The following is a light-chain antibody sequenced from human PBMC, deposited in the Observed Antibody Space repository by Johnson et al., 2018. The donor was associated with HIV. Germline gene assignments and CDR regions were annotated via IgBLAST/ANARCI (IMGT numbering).Light chain of an antibody. CDR2: DNN. J-gene: IGLJ1*01. CDR3: GTWDSSLSARV. CDR1: SSNIGNNY. V-gene: IGLV1-51*01. Sequence: QSVLTQPPSVSAAPGQKVTIYCSGSSSNIGNNYVSWYQQIPGTAPKLLIYDNNKRPSGIPDRFSGSKSGTSATLGITGLQTGDEADYYCGTWDSSLSARVFGTGTKVTVL.